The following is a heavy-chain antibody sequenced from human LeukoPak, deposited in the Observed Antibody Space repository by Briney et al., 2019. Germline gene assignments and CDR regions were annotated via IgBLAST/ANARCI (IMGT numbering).Heavy chain of an antibody. D-gene: IGHD1-26*01. CDR3: ARDSYSASYDFDL. J-gene: IGHJ4*02. CDR2: FYTGGST. CDR1: GFTVSSNY. V-gene: IGHV3-53*01. Sequence: PGESLRLSCAASGFTVSSNYMSWVRQAPGKGLEWVSIFYTGGSTYYADSVKGRFTISRDNSKNTLYLQMNSLRAEDTAVYYCARDSYSASYDFDLWGQGTLVTVSS.